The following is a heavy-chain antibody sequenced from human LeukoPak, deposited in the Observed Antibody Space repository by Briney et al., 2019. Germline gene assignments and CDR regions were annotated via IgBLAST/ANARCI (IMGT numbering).Heavy chain of an antibody. CDR1: GFTFSSYA. D-gene: IGHD3-10*01. CDR3: AKDGSGRDEPYYFDY. CDR2: ISGSGGST. J-gene: IGHJ4*02. V-gene: IGHV3-23*01. Sequence: GGSLRLSCAASGFTFSSYAMSWVRQAPGKGLEWVSAISGSGGSTYYADSVKGRFTISRDNSKNTLYLQMNSLRAEDTAVYYCAKDGSGRDEPYYFDYWDQGTLVTVSS.